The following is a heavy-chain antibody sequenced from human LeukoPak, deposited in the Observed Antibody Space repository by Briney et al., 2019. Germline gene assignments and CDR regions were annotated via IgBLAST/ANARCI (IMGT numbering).Heavy chain of an antibody. Sequence: SETLSLTCTVSGGSISSGNYYWSWIRQPAGKGLEWIGHIYTSGTTYNPSLNSRVTISVDTSKIQFSLNLSSMTAADTAVYYCARDSLYNFWSGYYHTTYYFDYWGQGTLVTVSS. CDR2: IYTSGT. V-gene: IGHV4-61*09. D-gene: IGHD3-3*01. CDR3: ARDSLYNFWSGYYHTTYYFDY. J-gene: IGHJ4*02. CDR1: GGSISSGNYY.